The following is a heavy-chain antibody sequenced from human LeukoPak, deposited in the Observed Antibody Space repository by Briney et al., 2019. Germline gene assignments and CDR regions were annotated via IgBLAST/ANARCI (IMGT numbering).Heavy chain of an antibody. CDR3: AKDVNSDYPRAHAFHV. V-gene: IGHV3-30*02. J-gene: IGHJ3*01. D-gene: IGHD4-11*01. Sequence: PGGSLRLSRAASGFMFSNYVIHWVRQAPGKGLEWVAYVWNDGSTRWYADSVKGRFTVSRDNSRNTLYLQMDSLRVEDTALYYCAKDVNSDYPRAHAFHVWGQGTMVTVSS. CDR1: GFMFSNYV. CDR2: VWNDGSTR.